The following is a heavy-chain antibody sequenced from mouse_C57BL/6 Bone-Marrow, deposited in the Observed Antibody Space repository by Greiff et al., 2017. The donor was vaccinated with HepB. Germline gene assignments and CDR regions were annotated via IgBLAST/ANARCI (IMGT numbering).Heavy chain of an antibody. CDR2: INYDGSST. CDR1: GFTFSDYY. J-gene: IGHJ4*01. D-gene: IGHD1-1*01. CDR3: AREDYGSTMDY. Sequence: EVKLVESEGGLVQPGSSMKLSCTASGFTFSDYYMAWVRQVPEKGLEWVANINYDGSSTYYLDSLKSRFIISRDNAKNLLYLQMSSLKSEDTATYYCAREDYGSTMDYWGQGTSVTVSS. V-gene: IGHV5-16*01.